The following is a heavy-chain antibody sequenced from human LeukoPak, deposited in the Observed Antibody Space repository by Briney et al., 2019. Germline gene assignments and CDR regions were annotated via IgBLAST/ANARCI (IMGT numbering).Heavy chain of an antibody. V-gene: IGHV4-34*01. J-gene: IGHJ2*01. CDR2: INHSGST. CDR1: GGSFSGYY. D-gene: IGHD2-2*01. CDR3: ARVSRQLRTRYWYFDL. Sequence: SETLSLTCAAYGGSFSGYYWSWIRQPPGKGLEWIGEINHSGSTNYNPSLKSRVTISVDTSKNQFSLKLSSVTAADTAVYYCARVSRQLRTRYWYFDLWGRGTLVTVSS.